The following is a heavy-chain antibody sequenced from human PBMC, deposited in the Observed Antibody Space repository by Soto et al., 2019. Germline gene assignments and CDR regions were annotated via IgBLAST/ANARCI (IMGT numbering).Heavy chain of an antibody. J-gene: IGHJ4*02. V-gene: IGHV4-34*01. CDR3: ARGYYYASGSSFPY. D-gene: IGHD3-10*01. CDR2: INQSGAT. CDR1: NGSFSKYY. Sequence: QLQQWGAGLLKPSETLSLTCAVYNGSFSKYYWNCIRQSPGKGLEWIGEINQSGATNYNPSLKSRVTISVDTSKNQFYLKLKSLTAADTAVYYCARGYYYASGSSFPYWGQGTLVTVSS.